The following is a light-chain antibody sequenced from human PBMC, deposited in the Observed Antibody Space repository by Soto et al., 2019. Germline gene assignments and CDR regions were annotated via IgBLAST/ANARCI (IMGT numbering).Light chain of an antibody. CDR1: QSVSVW. J-gene: IGKJ2*01. V-gene: IGKV1-5*03. CDR3: QQYPTYPYT. Sequence: DIQMTQSPSSLSASVGDRVTITCRASQSVSVWLAWYQQKPGKAPKLLIYQASSLESEVTSRFSGSGSGTEFTLTISSLQPDDFATYCCQQYPTYPYTFGQGNKLEIK. CDR2: QAS.